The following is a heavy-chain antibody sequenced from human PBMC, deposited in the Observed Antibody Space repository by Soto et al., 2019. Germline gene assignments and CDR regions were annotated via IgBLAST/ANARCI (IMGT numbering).Heavy chain of an antibody. V-gene: IGHV1-46*01. CDR3: AKYCGGDCRHFDA. CDR2: INPSSGAT. D-gene: IGHD2-21*02. J-gene: IGHJ4*02. CDR1: GYNFIAYY. Sequence: QVQLVQSGAEVKKPGSSVKLSCKASGYNFIAYYIYWVRQAPGQGPEWMGMINPSSGATNYAQKCHSRVTDTSDTSTSTAYLELSSLRSEDAAVYYCAKYCGGDCRHFDAWGQGTLVTVSS.